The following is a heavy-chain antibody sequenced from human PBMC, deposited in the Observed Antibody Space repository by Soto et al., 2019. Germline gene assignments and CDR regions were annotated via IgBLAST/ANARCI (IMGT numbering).Heavy chain of an antibody. CDR3: AKDGYYYDSSGFIDN. CDR1: GFTFSSYA. D-gene: IGHD3-22*01. Sequence: PGGSLRLSCAASGFTFSSYAMTWVRQPPGKGLEWVSSVSGSGGATYYADAVKGRFTMSRDNSKNTLYLQMSSLRAEDTAVYYCAKDGYYYDSSGFIDNWRQGALVTTSS. V-gene: IGHV3-23*01. CDR2: VSGSGGAT. J-gene: IGHJ4*02.